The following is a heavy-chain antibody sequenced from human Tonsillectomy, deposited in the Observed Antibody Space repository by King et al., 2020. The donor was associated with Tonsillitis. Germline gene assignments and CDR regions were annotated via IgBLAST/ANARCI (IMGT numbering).Heavy chain of an antibody. V-gene: IGHV5-10-1*03. Sequence: QLVQSGAEVKKPGESLKISCQGSEYSFTNYWINWVRQMPGKGLEWMGRINPSDSYTIYSPSFQGHVTISADKSISTAYLQWSSLKASDTAMYYCARVPPYGDYPYWYFDLWGRGTLVTVSS. J-gene: IGHJ2*01. CDR2: INPSDSYT. D-gene: IGHD4-17*01. CDR3: ARVPPYGDYPYWYFDL. CDR1: EYSFTNYW.